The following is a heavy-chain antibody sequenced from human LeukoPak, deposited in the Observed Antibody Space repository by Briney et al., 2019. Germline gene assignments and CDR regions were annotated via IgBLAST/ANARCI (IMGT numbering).Heavy chain of an antibody. V-gene: IGHV3-53*01. Sequence: HPGGSLRLSCAVSGFTVSSNYMSWVRQAPGKELEWVSVIYSGGSTHYADSVKGRFTISRDNSKNTLFLQMNSLRAEDTAVYYCARCSKSPWFGEFAFDIWGQGTMVTVSS. D-gene: IGHD3-10*01. CDR2: IYSGGST. J-gene: IGHJ3*02. CDR3: ARCSKSPWFGEFAFDI. CDR1: GFTVSSNY.